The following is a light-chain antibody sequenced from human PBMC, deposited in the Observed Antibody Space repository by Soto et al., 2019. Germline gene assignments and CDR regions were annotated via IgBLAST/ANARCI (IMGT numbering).Light chain of an antibody. CDR1: QSLSDW. CDR3: QQYKSYSYT. CDR2: KTS. J-gene: IGKJ2*01. Sequence: DIPMTQSPSALSASVGDRVTITCRASQSLSDWLAWYQQKPGKVPRLLIYKTSTLESGVPSRFSGNGSGTEFTLTISSLQPDDFAAYYCQQYKSYSYTFGQGTKLEMK. V-gene: IGKV1-5*03.